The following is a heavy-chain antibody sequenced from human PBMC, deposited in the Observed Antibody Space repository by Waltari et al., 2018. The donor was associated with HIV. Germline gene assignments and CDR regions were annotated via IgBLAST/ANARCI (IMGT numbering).Heavy chain of an antibody. Sequence: QVQLVPSGAEVKKPGSSGKVSCKASGGTFSSYAISWVRPAPGQGLEWMGGISPIFGTANYAQKFQGRVTITADESTSTAYMELSSLRSEDTAVYYCARGPHSSGWYHLEYWGQGTLVTVSS. CDR3: ARGPHSSGWYHLEY. CDR2: ISPIFGTA. V-gene: IGHV1-69*01. J-gene: IGHJ4*02. D-gene: IGHD6-19*01. CDR1: GGTFSSYA.